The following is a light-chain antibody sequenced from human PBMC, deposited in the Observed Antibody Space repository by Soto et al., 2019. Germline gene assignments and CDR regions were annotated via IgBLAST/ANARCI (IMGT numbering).Light chain of an antibody. CDR2: KAS. Sequence: DSQMTQYPSTLSASVGDRVTITCRASQSISSWLAWYQRKPGKAPKLLISKASTLQSGVPPRFSGSGSGTEFTLTISSLQPDDFATYYCQQYESYPMTFGGGTKVEIK. J-gene: IGKJ4*01. V-gene: IGKV1-5*03. CDR1: QSISSW. CDR3: QQYESYPMT.